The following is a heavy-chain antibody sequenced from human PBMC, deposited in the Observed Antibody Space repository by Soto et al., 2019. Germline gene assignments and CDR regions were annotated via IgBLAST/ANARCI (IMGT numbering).Heavy chain of an antibody. CDR1: GYTFASYG. V-gene: IGHV1-18*01. CDR2: IGAHNGNT. D-gene: IGHD4-17*01. Sequence: QVHLVQSGAEVKKPGVSVKVSSKGTGYTFASYGITWVRQAPGQGLEWMGWIGAHNGNTNYAQKLQGRGTVTRDTSTSTAYMELRSLRSDETAVYYCARGTYGDYWGQGELVTVSS. CDR3: ARGTYGDY. J-gene: IGHJ4*02.